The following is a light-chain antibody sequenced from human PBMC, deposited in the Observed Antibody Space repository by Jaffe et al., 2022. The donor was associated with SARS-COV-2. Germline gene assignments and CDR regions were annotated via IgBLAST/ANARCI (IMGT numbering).Light chain of an antibody. V-gene: IGLV3-19*01. Sequence: SSELTQDPAVSVALGQTVRITCQGDSLRRYYATWYQQKPGQAPILVIYAKNYRPSGIPDRFSGSSSGDTASLTITGAQAEDEADYYCNSRDSSTNHVIFGGGTKLTVL. J-gene: IGLJ2*01. CDR3: NSRDSSTNHVI. CDR2: AKN. CDR1: SLRRYY.